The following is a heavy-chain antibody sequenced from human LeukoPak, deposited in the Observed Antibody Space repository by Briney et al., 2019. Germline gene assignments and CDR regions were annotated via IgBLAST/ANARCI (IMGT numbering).Heavy chain of an antibody. CDR2: IIPIFGTA. CDR1: GGTFSSYA. D-gene: IGHD2-2*01. J-gene: IGHJ4*02. Sequence: ASVTVSCKASGGTFSSYAISWVRQAPGQGLEWMGGIIPIFGTANYAQKFQGRVTITADESTSTAYMELSSLRSEDTAVYYCARGSTSSGAFDYWGQGTLVTVSS. CDR3: ARGSTSSGAFDY. V-gene: IGHV1-69*13.